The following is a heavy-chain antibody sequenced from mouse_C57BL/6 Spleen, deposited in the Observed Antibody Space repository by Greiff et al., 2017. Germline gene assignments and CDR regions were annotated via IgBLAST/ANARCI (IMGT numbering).Heavy chain of an antibody. Sequence: VQLKESGGGLVKPGGSLKLSCAASGFTFSDYGMHWVRQAPEKGLEWVAYISSGSSTIYYADTVKGRFTISRDNAKNTLFLQMTSLRSEDTAMYYWARRGFTLVGWYFEVWGTGTTVTVAS. CDR2: ISSGSSTI. J-gene: IGHJ1*03. V-gene: IGHV5-17*01. CDR1: GFTFSDYG. CDR3: ARRGFTLVGWYFEV.